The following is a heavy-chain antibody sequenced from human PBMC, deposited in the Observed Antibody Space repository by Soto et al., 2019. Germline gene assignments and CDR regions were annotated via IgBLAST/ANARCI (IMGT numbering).Heavy chain of an antibody. V-gene: IGHV4-39*01. Sequence: PTETLCHPCPVAAGSIISSNSSSASILQPPGKGLEWIGGVESRGNTYANPSFRSRVTLSADTAKNQFSLTMTSVTAADTAVYYCARHVRGAGTMSWFDPWGQGTPVT. CDR3: ARHVRGAGTMSWFDP. CDR1: AGSIISSNSS. CDR2: VESRGNT. D-gene: IGHD3-10*02. J-gene: IGHJ5*02.